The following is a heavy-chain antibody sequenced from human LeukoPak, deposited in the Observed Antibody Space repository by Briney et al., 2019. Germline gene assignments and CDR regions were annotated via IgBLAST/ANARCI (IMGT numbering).Heavy chain of an antibody. V-gene: IGHV1-8*01. CDR2: MNPNSGNT. CDR1: GYTFTSYD. CDR3: ARGQYYDFWSGYHYYYGMDV. Sequence: ASVKVSCKASGYTFTSYDINWVRQATGQGLEWMGWMNPNSGNTGYAQKFQGRVTMTRTTSISTAYMELSSLRSEDTAVYYCARGQYYDFWSGYHYYYGMDVWGQGTTVTVSS. D-gene: IGHD3-3*01. J-gene: IGHJ6*02.